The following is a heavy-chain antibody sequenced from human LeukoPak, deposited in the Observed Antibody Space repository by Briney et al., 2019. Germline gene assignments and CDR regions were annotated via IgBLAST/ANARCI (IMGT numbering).Heavy chain of an antibody. J-gene: IGHJ6*03. V-gene: IGHV1-69*13. Sequence: SVRVSCKASGGTFSSYAISWVRQAPGQGLEWMGGIIPIFGTANYAQKFQGRVTITADESTSTAYMELSSLRSEDTAVYYCARESPTYCSSTSCPRGYYYYYMDVWGKGTTVTVSS. D-gene: IGHD2-2*01. CDR2: IIPIFGTA. CDR1: GGTFSSYA. CDR3: ARESPTYCSSTSCPRGYYYYYMDV.